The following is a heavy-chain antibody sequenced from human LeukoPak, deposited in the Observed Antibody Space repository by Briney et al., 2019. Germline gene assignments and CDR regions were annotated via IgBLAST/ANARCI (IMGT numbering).Heavy chain of an antibody. J-gene: IGHJ3*02. Sequence: SETLSLTCTVSGGSISSYYWSWIRQPPGKGLEWIGYIYYSGSTNYNPSLKSRVTISVDTSKNQFSLKLSSVTAADTAVYYCARWEVPNAFDIWGQGTKVTVSS. CDR3: ARWEVPNAFDI. CDR2: IYYSGST. D-gene: IGHD1-26*01. V-gene: IGHV4-59*12. CDR1: GGSISSYY.